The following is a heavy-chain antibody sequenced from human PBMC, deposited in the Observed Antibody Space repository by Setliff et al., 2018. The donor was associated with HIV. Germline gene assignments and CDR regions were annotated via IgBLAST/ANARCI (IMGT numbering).Heavy chain of an antibody. J-gene: IGHJ4*02. D-gene: IGHD6-6*01. V-gene: IGHV3-74*01. CDR2: INNDTTTT. CDR3: AMFSSSSG. CDR1: GFTFSRYW. Sequence: PGGSLRLSCAASGFTFSRYWMHWVRQAPGQGLVWVSGINNDTTTTTYADSVKGRFSISRDNAKNTLYLQMNGLRGGDTAVYYCAMFSSSSGWGQGTQVTVSS.